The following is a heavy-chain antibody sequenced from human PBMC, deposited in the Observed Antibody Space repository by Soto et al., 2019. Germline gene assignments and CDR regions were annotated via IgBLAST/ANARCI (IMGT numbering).Heavy chain of an antibody. D-gene: IGHD5-12*01. J-gene: IGHJ3*02. CDR3: ATEMATIETHMAFDI. CDR2: IYSGGST. Sequence: GGSLRLSCAAAGFTVSSNYMSWVRQAPGKGLEWVSVIYSGGSTYYADSVKGRFTISRHNSKNTLYLQMNSLRAEDTAVYYCATEMATIETHMAFDIWGQGTMVTVS. V-gene: IGHV3-53*04. CDR1: GFTVSSNY.